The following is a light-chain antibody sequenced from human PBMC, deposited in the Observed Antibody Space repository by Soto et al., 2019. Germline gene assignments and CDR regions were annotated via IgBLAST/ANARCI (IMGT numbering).Light chain of an antibody. V-gene: IGKV3-20*01. CDR2: GAS. J-gene: IGKJ1*01. CDR3: QQYVSSPGA. CDR1: QSVSSSF. Sequence: EIVLAQSPGTLSLSPGESATLSCRASQSVSSSFLAWYQQKAGQAPRLLIYGASRRATGIPDRFSGSGSGTDFTLTISRLEPEDFEVYYCQQYVSSPGAFGQGTKVEI.